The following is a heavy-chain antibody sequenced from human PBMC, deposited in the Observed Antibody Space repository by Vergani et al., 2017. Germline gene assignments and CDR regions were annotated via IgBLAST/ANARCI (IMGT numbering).Heavy chain of an antibody. J-gene: IGHJ6*02. V-gene: IGHV1-69*18. Sequence: QVQLVQSGAEVKKPGSSVKVSCKASGGTFSSYAISWVRQAPGQGLEWMGRIIPICGTANYSQKFQGRVTITADESTSTAYMELSSLRSEDTAVYYCARGTDYDFWSGYPPVYYYYGMDVWGQGTTVTVSS. CDR2: IIPICGTA. CDR1: GGTFSSYA. D-gene: IGHD3-3*01. CDR3: ARGTDYDFWSGYPPVYYYYGMDV.